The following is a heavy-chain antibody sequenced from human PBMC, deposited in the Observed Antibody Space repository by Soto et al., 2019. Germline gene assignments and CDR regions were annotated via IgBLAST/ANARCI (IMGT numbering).Heavy chain of an antibody. D-gene: IGHD3-9*01. V-gene: IGHV4-34*01. J-gene: IGHJ5*02. CDR2: INHRGST. Sequence: SETLSLTCAVYGGSFSGYYWSWIRQPPGKGLEWIGEINHRGSTNYNPSLKSRVTISVDTSKNQFSLKLSSVTAADTAVYYCARGLLRYFDERFDPWGQGTLVTVSS. CDR1: GGSFSGYY. CDR3: ARGLLRYFDERFDP.